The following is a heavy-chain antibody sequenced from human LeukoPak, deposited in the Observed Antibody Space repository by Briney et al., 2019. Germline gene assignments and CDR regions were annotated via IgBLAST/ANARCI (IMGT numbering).Heavy chain of an antibody. Sequence: SETLSLTCAVYGGPFSDYNWTWIRQPPGKGLEWIGEIGHNGTTNYNPSLKGRVTISLDTSKNQFSLKLSSVTAADTAVYSCARVHPHDMVADYGGREPLVTVSS. CDR3: ARVHPHDMVADY. CDR2: IGHNGTT. J-gene: IGHJ4*02. CDR1: GGPFSDYN. V-gene: IGHV4-34*01. D-gene: IGHD5-12*01.